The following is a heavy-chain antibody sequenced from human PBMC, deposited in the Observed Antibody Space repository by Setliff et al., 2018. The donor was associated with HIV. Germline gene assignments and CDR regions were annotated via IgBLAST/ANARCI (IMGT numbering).Heavy chain of an antibody. V-gene: IGHV4-39*07. CDR3: ARGVQRDIVVVIGYTPFDT. Sequence: AESLSLTCTVSGGSISSRGYYWGWNRQPPGKELEWLGSIYYSGSTDYNPSLQSRVAISVDTSKNQFSLKLTSVTAADTAVFYCARGVQRDIVVVIGYTPFDTWGQGTLVTVSA. D-gene: IGHD2-15*01. J-gene: IGHJ4*02. CDR1: GGSISSRGYY. CDR2: IYYSGST.